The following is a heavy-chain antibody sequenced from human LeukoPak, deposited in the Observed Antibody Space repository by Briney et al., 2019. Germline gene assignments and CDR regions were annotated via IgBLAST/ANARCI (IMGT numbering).Heavy chain of an antibody. CDR3: ARLGTDVRDPLDY. CDR1: GYSFTSYW. J-gene: IGHJ4*02. D-gene: IGHD1-1*01. V-gene: IGHV5-51*01. Sequence: GESLKISCKGSGYSFTSYWIGWVRQMPGKGLEWMGIIYPGDSETRYSPSFQGQVTISADKSINTAYLQWSSLKASDTAMYYCARLGTDVRDPLDYWGQGTLVTVSS. CDR2: IYPGDSET.